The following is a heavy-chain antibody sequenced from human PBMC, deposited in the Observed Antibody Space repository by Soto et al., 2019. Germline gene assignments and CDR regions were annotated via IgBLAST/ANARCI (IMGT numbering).Heavy chain of an antibody. V-gene: IGHV3-7*01. CDR2: INQDGSGK. CDR1: GFTFSDSW. CDR3: ASLGRHG. D-gene: IGHD3-16*01. J-gene: IGHJ6*02. Sequence: GGSRRRSCAASGFTFSDSWMDWARQVPGKGPEWVANINQDGSGKYYVDSVKGRFTISRGNAKNSLYLQMNSLRAEDTAVYYCASLGRHGWGQGTTVTVSS.